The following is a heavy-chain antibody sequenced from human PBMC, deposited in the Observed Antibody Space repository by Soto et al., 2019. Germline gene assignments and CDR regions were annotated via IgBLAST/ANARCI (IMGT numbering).Heavy chain of an antibody. CDR3: AREGRLGYCSSTSCYYYGMDV. V-gene: IGHV1-8*01. CDR2: MNPNSGNT. Sequence: QVQLVQSGAEVKKPGASVKVSCKASGYTFTSYDINWVRQATGQGLEWMGWMNPNSGNTGYAQKLQGRVTMTRNTSISTAYMELSSLRSEDTAVYYCAREGRLGYCSSTSCYYYGMDVWGQGTTVTVSS. D-gene: IGHD2-2*01. CDR1: GYTFTSYD. J-gene: IGHJ6*02.